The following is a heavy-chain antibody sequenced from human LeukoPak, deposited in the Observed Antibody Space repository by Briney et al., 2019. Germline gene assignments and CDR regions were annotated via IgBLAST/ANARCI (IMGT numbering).Heavy chain of an antibody. CDR1: GFTFTTYS. CDR2: IKPDGGET. J-gene: IGHJ4*02. Sequence: GGSLRLSCEASGFTFTTYSMTWVRQAPGKGLEWVANIKPDGGETYYVDSVKGRFTISRDNAKSSLYLQMNSLRAEDTAVYYCARDYNLGQGTLVTVSS. CDR3: ARDYN. V-gene: IGHV3-7*01.